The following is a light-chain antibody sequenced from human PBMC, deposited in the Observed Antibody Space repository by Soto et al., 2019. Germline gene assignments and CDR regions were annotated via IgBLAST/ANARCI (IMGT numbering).Light chain of an antibody. CDR2: SSN. CDR3: AAWDDSLNGPV. J-gene: IGLJ2*01. CDR1: SSNIGSNT. Sequence: QSVLTQPPSASGTPGQSVTISCSGSSSNIGSNTVNWYQQLPGTAPKLLIYSSNQRPSGVPDRFSGSKSGTSASLAISGLQSEDEADYYSAAWDDSLNGPVFGGGTKLTVL. V-gene: IGLV1-44*01.